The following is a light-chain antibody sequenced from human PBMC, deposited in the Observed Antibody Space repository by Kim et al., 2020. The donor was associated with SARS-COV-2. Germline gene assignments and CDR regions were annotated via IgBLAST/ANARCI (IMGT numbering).Light chain of an antibody. CDR3: NSYAANNNWV. V-gene: IGLV2-8*01. J-gene: IGLJ3*02. Sequence: GQSVPISCTGTSSGVVRYNRVSWYQQHPGKAPKLVIYEVTKRPSWVPDRFSGSKSGNAASLTVSGLQAEDEADYYCNSYAANNNWVFGGGTQLTVL. CDR1: SSGVVRYNR. CDR2: EVT.